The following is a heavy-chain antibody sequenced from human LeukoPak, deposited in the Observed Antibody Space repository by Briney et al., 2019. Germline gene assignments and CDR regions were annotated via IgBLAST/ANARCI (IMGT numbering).Heavy chain of an antibody. V-gene: IGHV1-46*01. Sequence: ASVKVPCKASGYTFTSYYMHWVRQAPGQGLEWMGIINPSGGSTSYAQKFQGRVTMTRDTSTSTVYMELSSLRSEDTAVYYCARDFYPDDEVNPPSAIGTVDPYYYYYGMDVWGQGTTVTVSS. CDR1: GYTFTSYY. CDR2: INPSGGST. CDR3: ARDFYPDDEVNPPSAIGTVDPYYYYYGMDV. J-gene: IGHJ6*02. D-gene: IGHD4-23*01.